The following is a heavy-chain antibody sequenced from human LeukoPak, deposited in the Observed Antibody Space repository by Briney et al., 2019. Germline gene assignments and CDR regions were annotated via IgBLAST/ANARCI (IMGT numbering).Heavy chain of an antibody. D-gene: IGHD3-3*01. CDR2: IYTSGST. J-gene: IGHJ3*02. V-gene: IGHV4-4*07. Sequence: SETLSLTCTVSGGSISSYYWSWIRQPAGKGLEWIGRIYTSGSTNYNPSLKSRVTMSVDTSKNQFSLKLSSVTAADTAVYYCARGSPNFWSGPYSGAFDIWGQGTMVTVSS. CDR3: ARGSPNFWSGPYSGAFDI. CDR1: GGSISSYY.